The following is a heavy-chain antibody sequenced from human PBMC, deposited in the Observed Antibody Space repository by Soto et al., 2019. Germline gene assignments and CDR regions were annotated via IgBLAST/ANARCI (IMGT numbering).Heavy chain of an antibody. Sequence: QVQLVQSGAEVKKPGASVKVSCKASGYTFTSYGIIWVRQDPGQGLEWMGWIRAYNGNTNYAQKLQGRVTMTTDTSTGTAYMELRSLRSDYTAVYYWARDLPTMDVGGQGTTVTVSS. V-gene: IGHV1-18*01. J-gene: IGHJ6*02. CDR1: GYTFTSYG. CDR3: ARDLPTMDV. CDR2: IRAYNGNT.